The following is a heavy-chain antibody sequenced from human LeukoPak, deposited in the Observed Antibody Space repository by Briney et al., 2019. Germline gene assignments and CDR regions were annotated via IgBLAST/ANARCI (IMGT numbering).Heavy chain of an antibody. CDR1: GGSISSGGYY. J-gene: IGHJ4*02. D-gene: IGHD2-2*01. CDR2: IYYSGST. CDR3: ARIVVVPAAIWHPYDY. Sequence: SETLSLTCTVSGGSISSGGYYWSWIRQHPGKGLEWIGYIYYSGSTYYNPSLKSRVTISVDTYKNQFSLKLSSVTAADTAVYYCARIVVVPAAIWHPYDYWGQGTLVTVSS. V-gene: IGHV4-30-4*08.